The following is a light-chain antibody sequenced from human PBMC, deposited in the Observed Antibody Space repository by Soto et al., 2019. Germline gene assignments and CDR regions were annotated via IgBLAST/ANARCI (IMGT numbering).Light chain of an antibody. CDR1: QGISTY. CDR2: AAS. Sequence: DIQLTQSPSFLSASVGDRVTITCRASQGISTYLAWYQQKPGTAPQLLIYAASTLQSGVPSRFSGSGSGTEFTLTISSRQPEDFATYYCQQLHSIPYTFGQGTKVEI. J-gene: IGKJ2*01. CDR3: QQLHSIPYT. V-gene: IGKV1-9*01.